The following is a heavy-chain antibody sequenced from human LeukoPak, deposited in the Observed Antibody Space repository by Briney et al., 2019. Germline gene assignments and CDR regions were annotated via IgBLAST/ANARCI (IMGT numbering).Heavy chain of an antibody. CDR1: VFTFSNYA. CDR3: ARGYYYDSSGYLGAFDI. V-gene: IGHV3-30-3*01. J-gene: IGHJ3*02. D-gene: IGHD3-22*01. CDR2: ISYDVSNK. Sequence: GRSLRLSCAASVFTFSNYALHWVRQAPGAGRGWVAVISYDVSNKYYADSVKGRFSISRDNSKNTVYLQMNSLRAEDTAVYYCARGYYYDSSGYLGAFDIWGQGTMVTVSS.